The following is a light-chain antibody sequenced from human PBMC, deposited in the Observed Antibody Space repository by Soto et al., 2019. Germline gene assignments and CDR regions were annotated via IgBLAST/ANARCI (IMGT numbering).Light chain of an antibody. J-gene: IGKJ1*01. CDR1: QSISSY. V-gene: IGKV3-11*01. Sequence: EIVLTQSPATLSLSPGERATLSCRASQSISSYLAWYQQKPGQAPRLLIYDASSRATGIPDRFSGSGSGTDFTLTINKLEPEDFTVYFCQQYGSSLWTFGQGTKVDIK. CDR2: DAS. CDR3: QQYGSSLWT.